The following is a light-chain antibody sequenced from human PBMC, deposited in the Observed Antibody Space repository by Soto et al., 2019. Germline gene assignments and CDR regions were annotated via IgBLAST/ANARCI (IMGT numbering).Light chain of an antibody. CDR2: RAS. Sequence: DIQMTQSPSSLSASVRDIVTITCRASQNIDRYLHWYQHKPAQAPTLLIFRASSLQRGVPTRFTGSGSGTHYTLVIDSLQPEDFATYFCQQTYSTPLTFGGGTRVEI. CDR3: QQTYSTPLT. CDR1: QNIDRY. J-gene: IGKJ4*01. V-gene: IGKV1-39*01.